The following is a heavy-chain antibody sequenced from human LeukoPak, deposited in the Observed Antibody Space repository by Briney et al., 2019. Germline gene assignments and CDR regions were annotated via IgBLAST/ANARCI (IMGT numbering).Heavy chain of an antibody. J-gene: IGHJ5*02. Sequence: PGGSLRLSCAASGFTFSSYAMSWVRQAPGKGLEWVSAISGSGGSTYYADSVKGRFTISRDNSKNTLYLQMNSLRAEDTAVYYCAKEPYYYDSSDSRFDPWGQGTLVTVSS. CDR3: AKEPYYYDSSDSRFDP. CDR1: GFTFSSYA. D-gene: IGHD3-22*01. CDR2: ISGSGGST. V-gene: IGHV3-23*01.